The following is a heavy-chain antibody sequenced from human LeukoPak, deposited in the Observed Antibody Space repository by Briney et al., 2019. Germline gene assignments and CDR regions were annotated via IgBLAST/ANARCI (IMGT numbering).Heavy chain of an antibody. CDR2: IYTSGST. CDR3: ARALFGEFAFYFDY. CDR1: GGSISSYY. J-gene: IGHJ4*02. D-gene: IGHD3-10*02. Sequence: SETLSLTCTVSGGSISSYYWSWIRRPAGKGLEWIGRIYTSGSTNYNPSLKSRVTMSVDTSKNQFSLKLSSVTAADTAVYYCARALFGEFAFYFDYWGQGTLVTVSS. V-gene: IGHV4-4*07.